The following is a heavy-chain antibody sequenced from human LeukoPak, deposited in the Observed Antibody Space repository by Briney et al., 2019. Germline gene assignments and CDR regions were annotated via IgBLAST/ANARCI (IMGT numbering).Heavy chain of an antibody. V-gene: IGHV3-74*01. J-gene: IGHJ3*02. CDR2: ITSDGSST. Sequence: GGSLRLSCAASGFTFSSTWMNWVRQGPGKGLEWVSRITSDGSSTIYADSVKGRFTISRDNAKNSLYLQINRLRGEDTAVYYCAGRMRGYTYGNDAFNMWGQGTMVTVSS. CDR1: GFTFSSTW. CDR3: AGRMRGYTYGNDAFNM. D-gene: IGHD5-18*01.